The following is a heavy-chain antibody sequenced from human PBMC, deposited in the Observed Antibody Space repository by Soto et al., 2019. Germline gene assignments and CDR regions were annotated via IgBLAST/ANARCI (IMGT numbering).Heavy chain of an antibody. CDR2: ISGSGGST. D-gene: IGHD5-18*01. CDR3: AKGKGYSLLNWFDP. CDR1: GFTFSSYA. Sequence: GVLRLSCAASGFTFSSYAMSWVRQAPGKGLEWVSAISGSGGSTYYADSVKGRFTISRDNSKNTLYLQMNSLRAEDTAVYYCAKGKGYSLLNWFDPWGQGTLVTVSS. J-gene: IGHJ5*02. V-gene: IGHV3-23*01.